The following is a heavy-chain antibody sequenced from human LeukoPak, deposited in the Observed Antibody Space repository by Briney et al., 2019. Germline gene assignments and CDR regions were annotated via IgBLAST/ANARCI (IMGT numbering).Heavy chain of an antibody. CDR2: ISYDGSNE. Sequence: GGSLRLSCAASGFTFSSYAMHWVRQAPGKGLEWVAVISYDGSNEYYADSVKGRFTISRDNSKNTLYLQMNSLRAEGTAVYYCAREEEQQLVDYWGQGTLVTVS. CDR3: AREEEQQLVDY. D-gene: IGHD6-13*01. CDR1: GFTFSSYA. J-gene: IGHJ4*02. V-gene: IGHV3-30-3*01.